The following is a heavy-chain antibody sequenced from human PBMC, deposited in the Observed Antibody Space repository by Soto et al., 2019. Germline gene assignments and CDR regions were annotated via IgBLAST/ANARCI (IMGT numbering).Heavy chain of an antibody. CDR2: IIPIFGTA. CDR3: ARPKRSTAAADENCFDY. D-gene: IGHD6-13*01. V-gene: IGHV1-69*01. CDR1: GGTFSSYA. Sequence: QVQLVQSGAEVKKPGSSVKVSCKASGGTFSSYAISWVRQAPGQGLEWMGGIIPIFGTANYAQKFQGRVTITADESTSTAYMELSSLRSEDTAVYYCARPKRSTAAADENCFDYWGQGTLVTVSS. J-gene: IGHJ4*02.